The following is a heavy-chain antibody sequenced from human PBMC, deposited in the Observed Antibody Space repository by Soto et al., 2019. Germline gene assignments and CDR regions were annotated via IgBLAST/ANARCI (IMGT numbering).Heavy chain of an antibody. CDR3: ARREIQGPIDY. Sequence: QVQLQESGPGLVKPSDTLSLTCAVSGYSISSSNWWGWIRQPPGKGLEWIGYIYYSGTTYYNPSLKSPVTLSVDTSKNQFSLKLTSVTAVDTAVYYCARREIQGPIDYWGQGTLVTVSS. CDR2: IYYSGTT. D-gene: IGHD1-26*01. CDR1: GYSISSSNW. V-gene: IGHV4-28*01. J-gene: IGHJ4*02.